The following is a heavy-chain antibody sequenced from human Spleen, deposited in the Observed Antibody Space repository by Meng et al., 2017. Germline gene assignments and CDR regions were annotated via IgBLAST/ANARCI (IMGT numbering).Heavy chain of an antibody. D-gene: IGHD3-10*01. J-gene: IGHJ4*02. Sequence: GGSLRLSCAASGFIFSNYAMSWVRQAPGKGLEWVSGISGSGGSTYYADSVKGRLTISRDNSKNTLFLQMNSLRAEDTAIYYCAKGTRAGSKMGDYWGQGTLVTVSS. CDR3: AKGTRAGSKMGDY. V-gene: IGHV3-23*01. CDR1: GFIFSNYA. CDR2: ISGSGGST.